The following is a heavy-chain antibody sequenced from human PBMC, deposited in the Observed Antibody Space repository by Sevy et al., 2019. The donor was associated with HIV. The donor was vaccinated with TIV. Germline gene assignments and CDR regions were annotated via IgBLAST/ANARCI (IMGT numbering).Heavy chain of an antibody. V-gene: IGHV3-53*01. CDR3: ANHASDYDSRVYLERDAFDI. CDR2: IYSDGST. D-gene: IGHD3-22*01. Sequence: GGSLRLSCAASGFTVSDNYMSWVRQAPGKGLEWVSVIYSDGSTYYADSVKGRFTISRDNSKNTLYLQMNSLRAEDTAVYYCANHASDYDSRVYLERDAFDIWGQGTMVTVSS. CDR1: GFTVSDNY. J-gene: IGHJ3*02.